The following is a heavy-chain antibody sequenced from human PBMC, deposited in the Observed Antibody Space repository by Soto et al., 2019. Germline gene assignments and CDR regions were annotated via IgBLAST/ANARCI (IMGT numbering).Heavy chain of an antibody. V-gene: IGHV1-3*01. J-gene: IGHJ1*01. D-gene: IGHD1-26*01. CDR2: INAGNGNT. Sequence: ASVKVSCKASGYTLTSYAMHWGRQAPGQRLEWMGWINAGNGNTKYSQKFQGRVTITRDTSASTAYMELSSLRSEDTAVYYCARTGGSRLAEYFQHWGQGTLVTVSS. CDR3: ARTGGSRLAEYFQH. CDR1: GYTLTSYA.